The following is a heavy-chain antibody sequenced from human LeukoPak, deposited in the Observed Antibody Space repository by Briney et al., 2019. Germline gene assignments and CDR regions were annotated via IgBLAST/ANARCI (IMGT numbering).Heavy chain of an antibody. D-gene: IGHD5-18*01. J-gene: IGHJ4*02. CDR3: ARVVDTAMVLDY. CDR2: ISGSGGST. CDR1: GFTFSTYA. Sequence: GGSLRLSCAASGFTFSTYAMSWVRQAPGKGLEWVSAISGSGGSTYYADSVKGRFTISRDNSKNTLYLQMNSLRAEDTAVYYCARVVDTAMVLDYWGQGTLVTVSS. V-gene: IGHV3-23*01.